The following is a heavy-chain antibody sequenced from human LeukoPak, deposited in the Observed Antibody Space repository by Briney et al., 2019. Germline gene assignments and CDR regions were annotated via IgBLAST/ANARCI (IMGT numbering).Heavy chain of an antibody. CDR3: ARDRGLLQWLVSDY. CDR2: IKQDGSEK. D-gene: IGHD6-19*01. J-gene: IGHJ4*02. V-gene: IGHV3-7*01. CDR1: GFTFSSYG. Sequence: PGGSLRLSCAASGFTFSSYGMHWVRQAPGKGLEWVANIKQDGSEKYYVDSVKGRFTISRDNAKNSLYLQMNSLRAEDTAVYYCARDRGLLQWLVSDYWGQGTLVTVSS.